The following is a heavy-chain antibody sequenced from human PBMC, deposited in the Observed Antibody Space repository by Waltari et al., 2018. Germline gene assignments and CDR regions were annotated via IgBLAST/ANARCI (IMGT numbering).Heavy chain of an antibody. CDR2: ISSSSSYI. CDR3: ARDYYGSGRRPFVAFDI. D-gene: IGHD3-10*01. CDR1: GFTFSSYS. Sequence: DVQLVESGGGLVKPGGSLRLSCAASGFTFSSYSMNWVRQAPGKGLEWVSSISSSSSYIYYTDSVKGRFTISRDNAKNALYLQMNSLRAEDTAVYYCARDYYGSGRRPFVAFDIWGQGTMVTVSS. J-gene: IGHJ3*02. V-gene: IGHV3-21*01.